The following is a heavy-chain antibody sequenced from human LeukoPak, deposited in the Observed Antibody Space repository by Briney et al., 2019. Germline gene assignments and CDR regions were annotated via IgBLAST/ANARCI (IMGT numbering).Heavy chain of an antibody. CDR2: IYPGDSDT. J-gene: IGHJ4*02. D-gene: IGHD3-3*01. V-gene: IGHV5-51*01. Sequence: KPGESLRISCKGSGYTFSSYWIGWVRQMPGKGLEWMGTIYPGDSDTRYSPSLQGQVTISVDTSIGTAYLQWSSLKASDTAIYYCARQNDFRLDYWGQGTLVTVSS. CDR3: ARQNDFRLDY. CDR1: GYTFSSYW.